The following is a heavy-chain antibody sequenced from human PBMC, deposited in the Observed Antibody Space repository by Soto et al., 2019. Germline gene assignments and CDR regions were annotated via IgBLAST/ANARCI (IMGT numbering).Heavy chain of an antibody. D-gene: IGHD1-26*01. J-gene: IGHJ6*02. CDR1: GFTFTSSA. Sequence: SVKVSCKASGFTFTSSAVQWVRQARGQRLEWIGWIVVGSGNTNYAQKFQERVTITRDMSTSTAYMELSSLRSEDTAVYYCARESMGATTDYYYYGMDVRGQGTTVTVAS. CDR3: ARESMGATTDYYYYGMDV. V-gene: IGHV1-58*01. CDR2: IVVGSGNT.